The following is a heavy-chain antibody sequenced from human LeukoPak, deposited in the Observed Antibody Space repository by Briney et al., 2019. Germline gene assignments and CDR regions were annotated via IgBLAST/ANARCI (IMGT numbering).Heavy chain of an antibody. J-gene: IGHJ4*02. D-gene: IGHD3-22*01. V-gene: IGHV4-59*01. CDR1: GGSISSYY. CDR2: IYYSGST. CDR3: AGASYDSSGVH. Sequence: SSETLSLTCTVSGGSISSYYWSWIRQPPGEGLEWIGYIYYSGSTNYNPSLKSRVTISVDTSKNQFSLKLSSVTAADTAVYYCAGASYDSSGVHWGQGTLVTVSS.